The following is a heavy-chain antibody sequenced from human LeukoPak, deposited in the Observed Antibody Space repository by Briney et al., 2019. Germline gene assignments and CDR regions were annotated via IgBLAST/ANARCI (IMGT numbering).Heavy chain of an antibody. CDR1: GYTFTSYD. V-gene: IGHV1-8*01. J-gene: IGHJ5*02. CDR2: MNPNSGNT. D-gene: IGHD6-6*01. CDR3: ARVRIAAANWFDP. Sequence: ASVTVSFKASGYTFTSYDINWVRQATGQGLEGMGWMNPNSGNTGYSQKFQGRVTMTRNTSISTAYMELSSLRSEDTAVYYCARVRIAAANWFDPWGQGTLVTVSS.